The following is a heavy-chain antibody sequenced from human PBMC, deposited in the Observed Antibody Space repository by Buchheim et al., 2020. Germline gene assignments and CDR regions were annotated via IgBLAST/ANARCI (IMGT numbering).Heavy chain of an antibody. CDR1: GGSISSSSYY. CDR3: ARHEVRKEQQLVNWFDP. J-gene: IGHJ5*02. Sequence: QLQLQESGPGLVKPSETLSLTCTVSGGSISSSSYYWGWIRQPPGKGLEWIGSIYYSGSTYYNPSLKSRVTISVDTSKNQFSLKLSSVTAADTAVYYCARHEVRKEQQLVNWFDPWGQGTL. V-gene: IGHV4-39*01. CDR2: IYYSGST. D-gene: IGHD6-13*01.